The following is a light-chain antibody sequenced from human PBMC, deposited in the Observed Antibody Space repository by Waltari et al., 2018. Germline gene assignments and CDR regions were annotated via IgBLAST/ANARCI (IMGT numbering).Light chain of an antibody. CDR1: QSISRD. J-gene: IGKJ5*01. CDR2: AAS. CDR3: QQSYSTPSIT. Sequence: DIQMTQSPSSLSASVGDRVTITCRASQSISRDLNWYQQKPGKAPKLLIYAASSLQSGVPSRFSGSGSGTDFTLTISSLQPEDFATYYCQQSYSTPSITFGQGTRLEIK. V-gene: IGKV1-39*01.